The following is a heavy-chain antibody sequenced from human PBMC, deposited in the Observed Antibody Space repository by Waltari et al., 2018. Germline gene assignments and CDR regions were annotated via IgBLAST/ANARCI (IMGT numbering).Heavy chain of an antibody. CDR3: ARDRGSGWRTDAFDI. CDR1: GGSISSSNW. CDR2: IYHSGIT. D-gene: IGHD6-19*01. J-gene: IGHJ3*02. Sequence: QVQLQESGPGLVKPSGTLSLTCAVSGGSISSSNWWSWVRQPPGKGLEWIGEIYHSGITNYNPSLKRRVTISVDKSKNQFSLKLSSVTAADTAVYYCARDRGSGWRTDAFDIWGQGTMVTVSS. V-gene: IGHV4-4*02.